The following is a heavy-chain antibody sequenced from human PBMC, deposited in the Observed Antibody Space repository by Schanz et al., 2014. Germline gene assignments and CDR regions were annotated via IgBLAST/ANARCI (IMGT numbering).Heavy chain of an antibody. D-gene: IGHD2-15*01. CDR1: GFNFYTSA. J-gene: IGHJ1*01. V-gene: IGHV3-23*03. Sequence: EVRLVESGGGLVQPGGSLRLSCVASGFNFYTSAMTWVRQAPGKGLEWVSIIYTDGSTYYAGSVRDRFTISRDNSKNTLYLQMNNRRAEDTAVYFCAKESEIVVVVGTSMSGDFHHWGQGTLVTVSA. CDR2: IIYTDGST. CDR3: AKESEIVVVVGTSMSGDFHH.